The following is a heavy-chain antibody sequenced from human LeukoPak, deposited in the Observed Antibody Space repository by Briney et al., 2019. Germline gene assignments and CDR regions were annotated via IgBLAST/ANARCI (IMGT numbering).Heavy chain of an antibody. J-gene: IGHJ6*03. CDR1: GGSINNYY. CDR2: ISYSGST. V-gene: IGHV4-59*01. D-gene: IGHD4-11*01. Sequence: PSETLSLTCTVSGGSINNYYWSWLRQPPGKGLEWIGYISYSGSTNYNPSLKSRVTISVDTSKNQFSLKLSSVTAADTAVYFCARGRVSSSTWYSTYYYFFYMDFWGKGTTVTVSS. CDR3: ARGRVSSSTWYSTYYYFFYMDF.